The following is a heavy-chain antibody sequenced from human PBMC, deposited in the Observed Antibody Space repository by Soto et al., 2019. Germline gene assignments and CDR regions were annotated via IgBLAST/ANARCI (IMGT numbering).Heavy chain of an antibody. CDR3: ARGGSGAFYLDS. D-gene: IGHD3-10*01. Sequence: XXSLRLSFAASGFTFNSYWIHCVPQAPGEGLVWVSRINGDGSTTNYADSVKGRFASSRDNAKNTLYLQMNSLRAEDTAVYYCARGGSGAFYLDSWGQGTLVTVS. J-gene: IGHJ4*02. CDR1: GFTFNSYW. CDR2: INGDGSTT. V-gene: IGHV3-74*01.